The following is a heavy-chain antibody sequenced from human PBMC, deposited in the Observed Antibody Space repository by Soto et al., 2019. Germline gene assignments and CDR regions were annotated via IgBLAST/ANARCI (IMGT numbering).Heavy chain of an antibody. D-gene: IGHD1-1*01. CDR3: ARESSKYDAFDY. V-gene: IGHV1-2*02. CDR1: GYTFTGYY. J-gene: IGHJ4*02. Sequence: ASVKVSCKASGYTFTGYYMHWVRQAPGQGLEWMGWINPNSGGTNYAQKFQGRVTMTRDTSISTAYMELSRLRSGDTAVYYCARESSKYDAFDYWGQGTLVTVSS. CDR2: INPNSGGT.